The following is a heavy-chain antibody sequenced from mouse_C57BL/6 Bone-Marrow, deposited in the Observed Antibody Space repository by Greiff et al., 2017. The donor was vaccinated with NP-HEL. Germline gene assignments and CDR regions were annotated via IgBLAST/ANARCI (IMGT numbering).Heavy chain of an antibody. J-gene: IGHJ4*01. CDR1: GYTFTDYE. V-gene: IGHV1-15*01. D-gene: IGHD1-1*01. Sequence: VQLQQSGAELVRPGASVTLSCKASGYTFTDYEMHWVKLTPVHGLEWIGAIDPETGGTAYNQKFKGKAILTADKSSSTAYMELRSLTSEDSAVYYCTNYYGSSYVPYYAMDYWGQGTSVTVSS. CDR2: IDPETGGT. CDR3: TNYYGSSYVPYYAMDY.